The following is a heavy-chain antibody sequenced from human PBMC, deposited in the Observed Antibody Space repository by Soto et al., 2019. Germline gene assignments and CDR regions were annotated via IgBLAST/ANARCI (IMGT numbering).Heavy chain of an antibody. CDR3: ARIPRYSSPASEDLDS. J-gene: IGHJ4*02. V-gene: IGHV1-69*15. CDR1: GGTFYTYT. CDR2: ITPIYPTT. D-gene: IGHD5-18*01. Sequence: QVQLVQSGAELRKLGSSVQVSCKASGGTFYTYTFSWVRQAPGQGLEWMGSITPIYPTTNYAERFQGRLTSAADGSTRTAYMDLTSLTSEDTAVYYCARIPRYSSPASEDLDSWGQGTLVTVSS.